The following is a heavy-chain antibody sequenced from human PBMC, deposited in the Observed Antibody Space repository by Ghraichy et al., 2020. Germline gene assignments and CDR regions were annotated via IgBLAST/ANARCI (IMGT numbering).Heavy chain of an antibody. D-gene: IGHD1-26*01. J-gene: IGHJ4*02. CDR1: GYSIGSGYY. V-gene: IGHV4-38-2*01. CDR2: IYHSGST. Sequence: SETLSLTCAVSGYSIGSGYYWGWIRQPPGRDLEWIGSIYHSGSTYYNPSLKSRVTISVDTSKNQLSLNLMSVTAADTAIYYCARGELVDHWGQGTLVTVSS. CDR3: ARGELVDH.